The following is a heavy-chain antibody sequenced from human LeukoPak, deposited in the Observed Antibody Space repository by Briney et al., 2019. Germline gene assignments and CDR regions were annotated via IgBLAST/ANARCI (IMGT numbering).Heavy chain of an antibody. CDR1: GFSFSSYG. Sequence: GGSLRLACAASGFSFSSYGMHWVRQAPCKGLEWVAFIRYDGSSKYYADSVKGRFTISRDNSKNTLYLQMNSLRAEDTAVYYCAKDREMATITHFDYWGQGTLVTVSS. V-gene: IGHV3-30*02. CDR2: IRYDGSSK. J-gene: IGHJ4*02. D-gene: IGHD5-24*01. CDR3: AKDREMATITHFDY.